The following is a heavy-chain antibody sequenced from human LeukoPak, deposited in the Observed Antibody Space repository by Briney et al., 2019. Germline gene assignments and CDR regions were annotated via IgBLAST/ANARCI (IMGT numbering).Heavy chain of an antibody. CDR2: IYPSDSDT. CDR3: ARGLEITTSGYFDY. V-gene: IGHV5-51*01. CDR1: GHSFTTYW. J-gene: IGHJ4*02. Sequence: GESLKISCKGSGHSFTTYWIGWVRQMPGKGLDWLGIIYPSDSDTRYSPSFRGRVTISADKSISTAYLQWSSLKASDTAMYYCARGLEITTSGYFDYWGQGTLVTVSS. D-gene: IGHD4-11*01.